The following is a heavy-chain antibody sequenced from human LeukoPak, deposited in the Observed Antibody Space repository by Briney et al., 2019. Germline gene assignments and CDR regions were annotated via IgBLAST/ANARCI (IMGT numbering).Heavy chain of an antibody. D-gene: IGHD1-26*01. CDR2: MYYRGGS. CDR1: GGSISDYY. CDR3: ARRGPRGTDFDF. J-gene: IGHJ4*02. Sequence: KSSETLSLTCTVSGGSISDYYWNWIRQPPGKGLEWIGYMYYRGGSNFNPSLRSRVTTSVDTSKNHLSLKLTSVTAADTAVYYCARRGPRGTDFDFWGQGTLVTVSS. V-gene: IGHV4-59*01.